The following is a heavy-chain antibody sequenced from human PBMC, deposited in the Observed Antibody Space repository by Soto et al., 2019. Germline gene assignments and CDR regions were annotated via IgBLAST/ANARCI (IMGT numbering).Heavy chain of an antibody. V-gene: IGHV1-69*06. CDR3: ARSGAARPAAGTTGYGMEV. J-gene: IGHJ6*04. CDR1: GGTFSSYA. D-gene: IGHD6-6*01. Sequence: QVQLVQSGAEVKKPGSSVKVSCKASGGTFSSYAISWVRQAPGQGLEWIGGIIPISGTANYAQKFQGRVTISARKSTSTACMELSGLRSEDTAVYCCARSGAARPAAGTTGYGMEVWGEGTTVTVSS. CDR2: IIPISGTA.